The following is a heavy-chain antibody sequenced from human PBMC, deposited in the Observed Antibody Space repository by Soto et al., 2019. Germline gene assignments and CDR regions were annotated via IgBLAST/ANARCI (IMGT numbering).Heavy chain of an antibody. D-gene: IGHD3-10*01. J-gene: IGHJ4*02. CDR2: IYYSGST. V-gene: IGHV4-39*01. CDR3: ARQPHYFGSGSYYAWYFDS. Sequence: QLQLQESGPGLVKPSETLSLTCTVSGDSISSNTYYWGWIRQPPGKGLEWIGSIYYSGSTYYNPSLKSRVTISVDPSNNQFSLRMSAVNVADTAVYYCARQPHYFGSGSYYAWYFDSWGQGTLVTVSS. CDR1: GDSISSNTYY.